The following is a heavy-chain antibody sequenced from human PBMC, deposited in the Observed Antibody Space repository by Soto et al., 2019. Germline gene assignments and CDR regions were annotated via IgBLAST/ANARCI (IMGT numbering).Heavy chain of an antibody. V-gene: IGHV3-7*01. J-gene: IGHJ3*02. CDR2: IKQDGSEK. CDR1: GFTFSRYW. CDR3: ARDFNDWMADAFDI. D-gene: IGHD2-21*01. Sequence: GGSLRLSCAASGFTFSRYWMSWVRQAPGKGLEWVANIKQDGSEKYYVDSVKGRFTISRDNAKNSLYLQMNSLRAEDTAVYYCARDFNDWMADAFDIWGQGTMVTVSS.